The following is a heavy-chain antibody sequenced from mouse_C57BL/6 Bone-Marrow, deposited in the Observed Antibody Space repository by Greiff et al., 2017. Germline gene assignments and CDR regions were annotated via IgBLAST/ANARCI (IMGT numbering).Heavy chain of an antibody. V-gene: IGHV1-64*01. Sequence: QVQLQQPGAELVKPGASVKLSCKASGYTFTSYWMHWVKQRPGQGLEWIGMIHPNSGSTNYNEKFKSKATLTVDKSSSTAYMQLSSLTSEDSAVYCFAREKGDGYWYFDVWGTGTTVTVSS. CDR2: IHPNSGST. CDR1: GYTFTSYW. CDR3: AREKGDGYWYFDV. D-gene: IGHD2-3*01. J-gene: IGHJ1*03.